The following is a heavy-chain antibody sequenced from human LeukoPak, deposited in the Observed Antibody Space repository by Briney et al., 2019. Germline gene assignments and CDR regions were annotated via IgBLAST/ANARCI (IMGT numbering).Heavy chain of an antibody. CDR3: AKDTTMIVTNTWFDP. CDR2: ISGSGGST. Sequence: PGGSLRLSCAASGFTFSSYAMSWVRQAPGKGLEWVSAISGSGGSTYYADSVKGRFTISRDNSKNTLYLQMNSLRAEDTAVYYCAKDTTMIVTNTWFDPWGQGTLVTVPS. J-gene: IGHJ5*02. D-gene: IGHD3-22*01. CDR1: GFTFSSYA. V-gene: IGHV3-23*01.